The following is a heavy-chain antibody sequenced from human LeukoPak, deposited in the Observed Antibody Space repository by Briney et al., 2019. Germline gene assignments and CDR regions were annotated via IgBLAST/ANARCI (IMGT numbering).Heavy chain of an antibody. Sequence: SETLSLTCAVSGASISSGDYSWSWIRQPPGKGLEWIGYIYHSGSTTYNPSLKSRLTISLDRSKNQFSLKLSSVTAADTAVYYCARQVQYWYFDLWGRGTLVTVSS. V-gene: IGHV4-30-2*01. CDR3: ARQVQYWYFDL. CDR1: GASISSGDYS. J-gene: IGHJ2*01. CDR2: IYHSGST.